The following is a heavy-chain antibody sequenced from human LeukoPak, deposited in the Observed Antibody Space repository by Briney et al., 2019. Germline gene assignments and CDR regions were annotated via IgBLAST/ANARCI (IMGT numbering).Heavy chain of an antibody. J-gene: IGHJ3*02. CDR2: IYYSGST. CDR3: ARSSMIVVVITPFDI. V-gene: IGHV4-59*12. CDR1: GGSISSYY. Sequence: SETLSLTCTVSGGSISSYYWSWIRQPPGKGLEWIGYIYYSGSTNYIPSLKSRVTISVDTSKNQFSLKLSSVTAADTAVYYCARSSMIVVVITPFDIWGQGTMVTVSS. D-gene: IGHD3-22*01.